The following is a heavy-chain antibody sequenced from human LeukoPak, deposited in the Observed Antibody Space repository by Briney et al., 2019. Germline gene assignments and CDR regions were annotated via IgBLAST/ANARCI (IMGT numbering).Heavy chain of an antibody. CDR3: ARVSRRYYDSSGYSKYYFDY. CDR2: INTNTGNP. V-gene: IGHV7-4-1*02. J-gene: IGHJ4*02. Sequence: ASVKVSCKASGYTFTSYAMNWVRQAPGQGLEWMGWINTNTGNPTYAQGFTGRFVFSLDTSVSTAYLQISSLKAEDTAVYYCARVSRRYYDSSGYSKYYFDYWGQGTLVTVSS. D-gene: IGHD3-22*01. CDR1: GYTFTSYA.